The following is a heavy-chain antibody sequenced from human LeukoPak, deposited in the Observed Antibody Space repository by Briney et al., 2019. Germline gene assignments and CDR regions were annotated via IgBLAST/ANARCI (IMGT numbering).Heavy chain of an antibody. CDR3: AKSTRAVMAMMDV. V-gene: IGHV3-53*01. CDR2: IYSGGST. CDR1: GFTVSSNY. J-gene: IGHJ6*04. D-gene: IGHD3-16*01. Sequence: GGSLRLSCAASGFTVSSNYMSWVRQAPGKGLEWVSIIYSGGSTFYADSVKGRFTISRDNSKNTLYLQMNSLRAEDTAVYFCAKSTRAVMAMMDVWGKGTTVTVSS.